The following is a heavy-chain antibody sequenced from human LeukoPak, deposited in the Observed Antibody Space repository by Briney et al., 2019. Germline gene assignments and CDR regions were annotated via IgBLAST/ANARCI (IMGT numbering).Heavy chain of an antibody. J-gene: IGHJ1*01. CDR2: IYYSGNT. CDR1: GDSISTSNSY. V-gene: IGHV4-39*07. D-gene: IGHD3-22*01. CDR3: ARVVQSTDSSGFYLPEYFQH. Sequence: SETLSLTCTVSGDSISTSNSYWGWIRQPPGKGLEWIGSIYYSGNTYYNPSLKSRVTISVDTSKNQFSLKLSSVTAADTAVYYCARVVQSTDSSGFYLPEYFQHWGQGTLVTVSS.